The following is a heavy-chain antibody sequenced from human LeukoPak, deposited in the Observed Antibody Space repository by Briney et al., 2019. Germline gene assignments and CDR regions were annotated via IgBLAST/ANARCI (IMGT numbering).Heavy chain of an antibody. J-gene: IGHJ4*02. D-gene: IGHD3-9*01. CDR1: GGSISSYY. Sequence: SETLSLTCTVSGGSISSYYWSWIRQPAGKGLEWIGHISTSGSTNYNPSLKSRVTMSVDASKNQLPLKVSSVTAADTAVYYCARDYYDLLTGYYRFDFWGQGTLVTVSS. V-gene: IGHV4-4*07. CDR2: ISTSGST. CDR3: ARDYYDLLTGYYRFDF.